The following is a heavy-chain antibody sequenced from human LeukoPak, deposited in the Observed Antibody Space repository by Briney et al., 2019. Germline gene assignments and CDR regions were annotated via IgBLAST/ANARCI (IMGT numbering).Heavy chain of an antibody. Sequence: ASVKVSCKASGYTFTGYYMHWVRQAPGQGLEWMGRINPNSGGTNYAQKFQGRVTMTRDTSISTAYMELSRLRSDDTAVYYCAREYYYDSSGEDYYYYYGMDVWGQGTTVTVSS. CDR1: GYTFTGYY. CDR2: INPNSGGT. CDR3: AREYYYDSSGEDYYYYYGMDV. V-gene: IGHV1-2*06. D-gene: IGHD3-22*01. J-gene: IGHJ6*02.